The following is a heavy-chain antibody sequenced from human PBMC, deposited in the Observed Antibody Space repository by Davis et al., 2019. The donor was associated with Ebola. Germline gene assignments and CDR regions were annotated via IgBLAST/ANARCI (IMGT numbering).Heavy chain of an antibody. D-gene: IGHD4-11*01. CDR2: VILKSGAT. Sequence: ASVKLSCKASGYTFTDYNIHWMRQAPGQGLEWLGRVILKSGATNYAQKFQGRFTMTRDTSISTVYMELSSLRYDDTADYYCARGHNYAHEYWGQGTLVTVSS. J-gene: IGHJ4*02. CDR1: GYTFTDYN. V-gene: IGHV1-2*06. CDR3: ARGHNYAHEY.